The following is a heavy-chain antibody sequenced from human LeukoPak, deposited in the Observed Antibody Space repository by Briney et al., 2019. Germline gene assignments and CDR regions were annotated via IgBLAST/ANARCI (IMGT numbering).Heavy chain of an antibody. V-gene: IGHV4-34*01. CDR2: INLSGST. Sequence: PETLSLTCAVYGESFSAYSWNWIRQSPGKGLEWIGEINLSGSTNYNPSLKNRVTISVDTSKNQTSKRQFSLKLNSVTAADTAVYYCTRERSTPGINWFDPWGQGTLVTVSS. CDR3: TRERSTPGINWFDP. CDR1: GESFSAYS. J-gene: IGHJ5*02. D-gene: IGHD2-2*01.